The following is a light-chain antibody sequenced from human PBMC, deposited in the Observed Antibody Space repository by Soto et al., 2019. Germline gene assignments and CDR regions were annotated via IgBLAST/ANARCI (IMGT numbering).Light chain of an antibody. CDR2: SAS. Sequence: EIVMTQSPATLSVSPGERATLSCRASQSVSSNLVWYQHKPGQAPRLLIYSASTRATGIPARFSGSGSGTDFTLTISSLQSEDSALYYCQQYNIWPLYTFGQGTKLEIK. V-gene: IGKV3-15*01. J-gene: IGKJ2*01. CDR1: QSVSSN. CDR3: QQYNIWPLYT.